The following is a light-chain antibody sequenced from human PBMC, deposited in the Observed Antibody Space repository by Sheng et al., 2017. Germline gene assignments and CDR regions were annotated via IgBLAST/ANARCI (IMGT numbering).Light chain of an antibody. CDR2: DAS. J-gene: IGKJ4*01. CDR1: QGVGSY. CDR3: HQYGSAPIS. V-gene: IGKV3-11*01. Sequence: EIVLTQSPATLSLSPGQRATLSCRASQGVGSYLAWYQQKPGQAPRLLIYDASNRATGIPARFSGSGSGTDFTLTISRLESEDFAVFYCHQYGSAPISFGGGTKVEIK.